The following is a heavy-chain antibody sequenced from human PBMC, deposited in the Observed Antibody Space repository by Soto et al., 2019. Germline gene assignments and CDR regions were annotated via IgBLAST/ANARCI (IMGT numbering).Heavy chain of an antibody. CDR1: GDSVSSNSAA. J-gene: IGHJ4*02. CDR3: AGQSVAGAIDY. V-gene: IGHV6-1*01. Sequence: SQTLSLPCAISGDSVSSNSAAWSWIRQSPSRGLEWLGRTYYRSKWYNNYAVSVKSRITIKPDTSKNQFSLQLNSVTPEDTAVYYCAGQSVAGAIDYWGQGTLVTVSS. D-gene: IGHD6-19*01. CDR2: TYYRSKWYN.